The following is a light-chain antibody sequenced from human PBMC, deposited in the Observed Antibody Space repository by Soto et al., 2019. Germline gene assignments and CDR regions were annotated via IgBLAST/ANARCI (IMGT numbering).Light chain of an antibody. CDR3: AAWDANLNGVI. V-gene: IGLV1-44*01. Sequence: QSVLTQPPSASGTPGQRVTISCSGSSSNIGTYTVNWYQQVPGTAPKLLIYSNNQRPSGVTDRFSGSKSGTSASLAISGLQSEDEADYYCAAWDANLNGVIFGGGTTLTVL. CDR1: SSNIGTYT. CDR2: SNN. J-gene: IGLJ2*01.